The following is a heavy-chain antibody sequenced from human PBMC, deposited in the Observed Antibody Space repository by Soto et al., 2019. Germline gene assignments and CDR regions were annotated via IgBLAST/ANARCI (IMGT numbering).Heavy chain of an antibody. CDR1: EFTFRSYG. CDR3: ARDWDYDSSGYYPGY. V-gene: IGHV3-33*01. Sequence: GGSLRLSSAAAEFTFRSYGMHWVRQAPGKGLEWVAVIWDDGSNKYYADSVKGRFTISRDNSKNTLYLQMNSLRAEDTAVYYCARDWDYDSSGYYPGYWGQGTLVTVSS. D-gene: IGHD3-22*01. CDR2: IWDDGSNK. J-gene: IGHJ4*02.